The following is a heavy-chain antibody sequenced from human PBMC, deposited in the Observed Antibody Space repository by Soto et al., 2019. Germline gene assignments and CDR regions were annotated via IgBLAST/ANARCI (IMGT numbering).Heavy chain of an antibody. CDR2: IIPIFGTA. CDR1: GGTFSSYA. J-gene: IGHJ6*02. V-gene: IGHV1-69*13. CDR3: AGEYSSSSDYYYYGMDV. D-gene: IGHD6-6*01. Sequence: ASVKVSCKASGGTFSSYAISWGRQAPGQTLELMGGIIPIFGTANYAQKFQGRVTITADESTSTAYMELSSLRSEDTAVYYCAGEYSSSSDYYYYGMDVWGQGTTVTVSS.